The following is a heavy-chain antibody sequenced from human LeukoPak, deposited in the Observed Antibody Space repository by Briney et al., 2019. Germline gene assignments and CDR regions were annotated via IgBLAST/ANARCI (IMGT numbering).Heavy chain of an antibody. CDR3: ASLGPSGSFRY. Sequence: SQTLSLTCAISGDSVSSNTAVWNCIRQSPSRGLECLGRTYYRSKWYNDYAVSVKSRITINPDTSKNQFSLQLNSVTPEDTAVYYCASLGPSGSFRYWGQGTLVTVSS. V-gene: IGHV6-1*01. J-gene: IGHJ4*02. CDR1: GDSVSSNTAV. D-gene: IGHD1-26*01. CDR2: TYYRSKWYN.